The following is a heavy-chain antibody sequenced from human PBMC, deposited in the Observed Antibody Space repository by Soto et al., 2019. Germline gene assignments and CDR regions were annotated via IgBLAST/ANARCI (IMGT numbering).Heavy chain of an antibody. Sequence: GASLKISCKGSGYSFTNYWISWVRQMPGKGLEWMGRIDPSDSYTSYSPSFQGHVTISADKSITTAYLQWSSLKASDTAMYYCARLVVSVSSTHHSEIWGQGRMFTVSS. J-gene: IGHJ3*02. D-gene: IGHD2-15*01. CDR3: ARLVVSVSSTHHSEI. CDR2: IDPSDSYT. V-gene: IGHV5-10-1*01. CDR1: GYSFTNYW.